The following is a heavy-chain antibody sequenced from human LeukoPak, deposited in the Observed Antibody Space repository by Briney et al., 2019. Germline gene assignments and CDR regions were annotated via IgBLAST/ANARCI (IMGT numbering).Heavy chain of an antibody. J-gene: IGHJ4*02. V-gene: IGHV4-34*01. CDR1: GGSFSGYY. D-gene: IGHD3-10*01. CDR3: ARLLWFPY. Sequence: SETLSLTCAVSGGSFSGYYWSWIRQPPGKGLEWIGEINHSGSTNYNLSLKSRVTISVDTSKNQFSLKLSSVTAADTAVYYCARLLWFPYWGQGTLVTVSS. CDR2: INHSGST.